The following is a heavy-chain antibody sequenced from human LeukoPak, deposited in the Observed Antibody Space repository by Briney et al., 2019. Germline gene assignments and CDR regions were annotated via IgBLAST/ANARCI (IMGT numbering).Heavy chain of an antibody. CDR2: IRYDGSNK. J-gene: IGHJ5*02. D-gene: IGHD3-3*01. Sequence: GGSLRLSCAASGFTFSSYAMHWVRQAPGKGLEWVAVIRYDGSNKYYADSVKGRFTISRDNSKNTLYLQMNSLRAEDTAVYYCAKDNTIFGVVRNNWFDPWGQGTLVTVSS. V-gene: IGHV3-30*02. CDR1: GFTFSSYA. CDR3: AKDNTIFGVVRNNWFDP.